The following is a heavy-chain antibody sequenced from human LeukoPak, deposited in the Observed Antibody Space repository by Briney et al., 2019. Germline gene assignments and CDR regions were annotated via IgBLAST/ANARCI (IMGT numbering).Heavy chain of an antibody. Sequence: PSETLSLTCAVYGGSFSGYYWSWIRQPPGKGLEWIGEINHSGSTNYNPSLKSRVTISVGTSKNQFSLKLSSVTAADTAVYYCARGRTVTAWFDYWGQGTLVTVSS. CDR1: GGSFSGYY. J-gene: IGHJ4*02. V-gene: IGHV4-34*01. D-gene: IGHD5-18*01. CDR3: ARGRTVTAWFDY. CDR2: INHSGST.